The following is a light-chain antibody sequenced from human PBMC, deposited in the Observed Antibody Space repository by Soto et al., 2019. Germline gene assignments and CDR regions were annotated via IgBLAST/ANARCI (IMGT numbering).Light chain of an antibody. Sequence: EIVLTQSPGTLSLSPGESATLSCRASESISSTYLAWYQQKPGQAPRLLIYGTSSRATDIPGRFTGSGSGTDFTLTIRRLEPEDFAVYYCHQHGRPPLTVGGGNKV. CDR1: ESISSTY. J-gene: IGKJ4*01. V-gene: IGKV3-20*01. CDR3: HQHGRPPLT. CDR2: GTS.